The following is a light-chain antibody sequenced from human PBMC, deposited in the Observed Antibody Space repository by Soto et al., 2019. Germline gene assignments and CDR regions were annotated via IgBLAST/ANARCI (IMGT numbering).Light chain of an antibody. Sequence: EIVLTQSPGTLSLSPGERATLSCRASQSVSKSYLAWYQQKPGQAPRLLIYGASSRATGIPDRFGGSGSGTDFTLTISRLEPEDFAVYYCQRYGSSSTYTFGQGTKLEIK. CDR3: QRYGSSSTYT. CDR1: QSVSKSY. J-gene: IGKJ2*01. CDR2: GAS. V-gene: IGKV3-20*01.